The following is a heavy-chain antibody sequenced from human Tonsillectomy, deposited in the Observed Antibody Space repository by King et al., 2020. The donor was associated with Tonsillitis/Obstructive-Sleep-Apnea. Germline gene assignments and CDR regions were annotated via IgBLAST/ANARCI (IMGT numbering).Heavy chain of an antibody. CDR2: IIPIFSTA. J-gene: IGHJ4*02. CDR1: GGTFSSYA. Sequence: QLVQSGAEVKKPGSSVKVSCKASGGTFSSYAINWVRQAPGQGLEWMGGIIPIFSTANYAQKFQGRVRITADESTSTAYMELSSLRSEDTAVYYCARDPSEYSSSYLLYYWGQGTLVTVSS. CDR3: ARDPSEYSSSYLLYY. V-gene: IGHV1-69*12. D-gene: IGHD6-6*01.